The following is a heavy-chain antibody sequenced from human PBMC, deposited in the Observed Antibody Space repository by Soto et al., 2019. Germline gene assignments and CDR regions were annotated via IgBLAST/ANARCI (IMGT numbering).Heavy chain of an antibody. Sequence: QVQLVQSGAEVKKPGSSVKVSCKASGGTFSSYAISCVRQAPGQGLEWMGGIIPIFGTANYAQKFQGRVTITADESTSTAYMELSSLRSEDTAVYYCARDHWWELLGDYGMDVWGQGTTVTVSS. CDR3: ARDHWWELLGDYGMDV. J-gene: IGHJ6*02. CDR2: IIPIFGTA. CDR1: GGTFSSYA. V-gene: IGHV1-69*12. D-gene: IGHD1-26*01.